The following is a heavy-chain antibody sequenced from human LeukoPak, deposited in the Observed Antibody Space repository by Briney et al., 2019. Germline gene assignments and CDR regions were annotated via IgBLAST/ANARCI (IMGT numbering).Heavy chain of an antibody. CDR2: IIPIFGTA. J-gene: IGHJ4*02. CDR3: ARDGFLLYDSSGYYYEDY. CDR1: GGTFSSYA. Sequence: SVKVSCKASGGTFSSYAISWVRQAPGQGLEWMGGIIPIFGTANYAQKFQGRVTITADESTSTAYMELSSLRSGDTAVYYCARDGFLLYDSSGYYYEDYWGQGTLVTVSS. V-gene: IGHV1-69*13. D-gene: IGHD3-22*01.